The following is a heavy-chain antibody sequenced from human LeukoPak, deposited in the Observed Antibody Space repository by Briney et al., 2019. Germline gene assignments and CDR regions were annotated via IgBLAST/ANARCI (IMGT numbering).Heavy chain of an antibody. CDR1: GGSFSGYY. CDR3: ARPYYYFIDV. Sequence: KPSETLSLTCAVYGGSFSGYYWSWIRQPPGKGLEWIGEINHSGSTNYNPSLKSRVTISVDTSKNQFSLKLSSVTAADTAVYYCARPYYYFIDVWGRGTTVTVSS. J-gene: IGHJ6*03. CDR2: INHSGST. V-gene: IGHV4-34*01.